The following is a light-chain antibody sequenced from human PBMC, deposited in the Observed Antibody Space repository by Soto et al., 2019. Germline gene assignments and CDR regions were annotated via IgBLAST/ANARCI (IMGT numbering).Light chain of an antibody. V-gene: IGLV2-14*03. CDR1: SSDIGGFYH. CDR3: SSYTSSSSYV. CDR2: DVS. J-gene: IGLJ1*01. Sequence: QSALTQPASVSDSPGQSITISCIGTSSDIGGFYHVSWHQQHPGKAPKLIIYDVSHRPSGVSNRFSCSKTGNTASLIISGLQAEDESDYYCSSYTSSSSYVFGSGTKLTVL.